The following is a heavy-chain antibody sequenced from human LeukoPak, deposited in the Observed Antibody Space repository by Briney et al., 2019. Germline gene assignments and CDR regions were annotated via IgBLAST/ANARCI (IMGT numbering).Heavy chain of an antibody. D-gene: IGHD6-19*01. Sequence: GGSLRLSCAASGFTFSSYGMHWVRQAPGKGLEWVAVIWYDGSNKYYADSVKGRFTISRDNSKNTLYLQMNSLRAGDTAVYYCARDGTGGWTFDYWGQGTLVTVSS. CDR1: GFTFSSYG. J-gene: IGHJ4*02. CDR2: IWYDGSNK. CDR3: ARDGTGGWTFDY. V-gene: IGHV3-33*01.